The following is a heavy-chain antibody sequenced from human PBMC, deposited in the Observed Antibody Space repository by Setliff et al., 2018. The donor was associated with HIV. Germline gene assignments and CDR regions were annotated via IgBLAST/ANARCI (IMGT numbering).Heavy chain of an antibody. V-gene: IGHV4-59*01. CDR3: AIDRSSGGYTYGLIDY. Sequence: SETLSLTCTVSGGSISSYYWSWIRQPPGKGLEWIGYVYYDGSTTHNPSLESRVTISVDTSKNPFSLKVSSVTAADTAVYYCAIDRSSGGYTYGLIDYWGQGRLVTVSS. D-gene: IGHD5-18*01. J-gene: IGHJ4*02. CDR1: GGSISSYY. CDR2: VYYDGST.